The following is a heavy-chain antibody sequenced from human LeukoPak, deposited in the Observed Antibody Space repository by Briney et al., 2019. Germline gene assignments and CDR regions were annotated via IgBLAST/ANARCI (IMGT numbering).Heavy chain of an antibody. CDR2: IWYDGSEK. V-gene: IGHV3-33*01. CDR1: GFTFSSYG. Sequence: PGTSLRLSCAASGFTFSSYGMHWVRQAPGKGLEWVAVIWYDGSEKYYADSVKGRFTISRDNSKNTLFLQMSSLRAEDTAVYYCARWSCDHWGQGTLVTVSS. J-gene: IGHJ5*02. CDR3: ARWSCDH.